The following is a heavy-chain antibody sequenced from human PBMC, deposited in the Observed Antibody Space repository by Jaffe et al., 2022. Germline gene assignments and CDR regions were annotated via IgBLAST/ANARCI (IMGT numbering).Heavy chain of an antibody. J-gene: IGHJ4*02. V-gene: IGHV1-3*01. Sequence: QVQLVQSGAEVKKPGASVKVSCKASGYTFTSYAMHWVRQAPGQRLEWMGWINAGNGNTKYSQKFQGRVTITRDTSASTAYMELSSLRSEDTAVYYCARDRYYYGSGSYYTPYYFDYWGQGTLVTVSS. D-gene: IGHD3-10*01. CDR2: INAGNGNT. CDR1: GYTFTSYA. CDR3: ARDRYYYGSGSYYTPYYFDY.